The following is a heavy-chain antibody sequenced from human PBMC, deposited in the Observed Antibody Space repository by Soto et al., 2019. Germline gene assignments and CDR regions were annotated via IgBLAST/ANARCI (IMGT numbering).Heavy chain of an antibody. CDR2: ISYDGSNK. CDR1: GFTFSSYG. J-gene: IGHJ4*02. D-gene: IGHD6-13*01. Sequence: QVQLVESGGGLVQPGRSLRLSCAASGFTFSSYGMHWVRQAPGKGLEWVAVISYDGSNKYYADSVKGRFTISRDNSKNKLYLQMNSLRAEDTAVYYCAKLLYSSSRDIDYWGQGTLVTVSS. CDR3: AKLLYSSSRDIDY. V-gene: IGHV3-30*18.